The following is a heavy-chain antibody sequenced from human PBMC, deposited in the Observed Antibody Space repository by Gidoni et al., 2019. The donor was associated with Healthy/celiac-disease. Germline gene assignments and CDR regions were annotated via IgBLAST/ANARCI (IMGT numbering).Heavy chain of an antibody. J-gene: IGHJ4*02. CDR1: GFTFSSYW. CDR3: ARGGVEWELLGGFDY. V-gene: IGHV3-74*01. Sequence: EVQLVESGGGLVQPGGSLRLSCAASGFTFSSYWMHWVRQAPGKGLVWVSRINSDGSSTSSADSVKGRFTISRDNAKNTLYLQMNSLRAEDTAVYYCARGGVEWELLGGFDYWGQGTLVTVSS. D-gene: IGHD1-26*01. CDR2: INSDGSST.